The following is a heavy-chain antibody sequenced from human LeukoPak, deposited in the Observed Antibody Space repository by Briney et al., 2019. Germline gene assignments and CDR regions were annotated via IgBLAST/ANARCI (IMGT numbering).Heavy chain of an antibody. J-gene: IGHJ4*02. CDR3: ARVRNIREGYYFDY. D-gene: IGHD1-26*01. CDR2: IYYSGST. CDR1: GGSISSGGYY. V-gene: IGHV4-31*03. Sequence: SQTLSLTCTVSGGSISSGGYYWRWIRQHPGKGLEWIGYIYYSGSTYYNPSLKSRVTISVDTSKNQFSLKLSSVTAADTAVYYCARVRNIREGYYFDYWGQGTLVTDSS.